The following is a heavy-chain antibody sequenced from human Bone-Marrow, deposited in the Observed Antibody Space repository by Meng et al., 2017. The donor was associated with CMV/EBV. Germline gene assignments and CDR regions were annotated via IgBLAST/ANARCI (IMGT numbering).Heavy chain of an antibody. CDR1: GFTFSDYY. Sequence: VQLVRSGAGMKEPGSSVKASCTTSGFTFSDYYIPWVRQAPGQGLEWMGWVNSNNDATNYARKFQGRVSMTRDTSISTAHMELSRLMSDDTAVYYCVRSSGWSLFDYWGQGTLVTVSS. D-gene: IGHD6-19*01. J-gene: IGHJ4*02. V-gene: IGHV1-2*02. CDR3: VRSSGWSLFDY. CDR2: VNSNNDAT.